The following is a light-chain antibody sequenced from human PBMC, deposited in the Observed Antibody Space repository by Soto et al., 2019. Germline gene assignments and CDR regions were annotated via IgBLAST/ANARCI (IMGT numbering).Light chain of an antibody. Sequence: QSVLTQPPSASGTPGQRVTISCSGSSSNIGSNTVNWYQQLPGTAPKLLIHTNNQRPSGVPDRFSGSKSGTSASLDISGPQSEDEAHYYCSSYTSSSTLDVFGTGTKVTVL. CDR2: TNN. J-gene: IGLJ1*01. CDR3: SSYTSSSTLDV. CDR1: SSNIGSNT. V-gene: IGLV1-44*01.